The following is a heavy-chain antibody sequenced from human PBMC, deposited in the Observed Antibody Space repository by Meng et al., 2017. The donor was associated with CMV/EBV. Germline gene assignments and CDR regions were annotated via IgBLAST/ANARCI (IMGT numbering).Heavy chain of an antibody. CDR3: ARDAHFDWLSLGNRYGMDV. CDR2: ISSSGSTI. D-gene: IGHD3-9*01. V-gene: IGHV3-48*03. Sequence: GESLKISCAASGFTFSSYEMNWVRQAPGKGLEWVSYISSSGSTIYYADSVKGRFTISRDNAKNSLYLQMNSLRAEDTAVYYCARDAHFDWLSLGNRYGMDVWGQGTTVTVSS. J-gene: IGHJ6*02. CDR1: GFTFSSYE.